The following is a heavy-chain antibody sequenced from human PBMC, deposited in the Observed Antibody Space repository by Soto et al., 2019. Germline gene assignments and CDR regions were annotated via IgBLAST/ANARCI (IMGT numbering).Heavy chain of an antibody. CDR3: ARVNRYYGSGSYYNWFDP. J-gene: IGHJ5*02. D-gene: IGHD3-10*01. Sequence: PSETLSLTCTVSGRSISSYYWSWIRQPLGKGLEWIGYIYYSGSTNYNPSLKSRVTISVDTSKNQFSLKLSSVTAADTAVYYCARVNRYYGSGSYYNWFDPWGQGTQVTVSS. V-gene: IGHV4-59*01. CDR2: IYYSGST. CDR1: GRSISSYY.